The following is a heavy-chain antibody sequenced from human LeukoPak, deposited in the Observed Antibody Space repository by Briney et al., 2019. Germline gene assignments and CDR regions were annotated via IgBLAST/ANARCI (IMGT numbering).Heavy chain of an antibody. D-gene: IGHD3-10*01. CDR3: AREYGSGSYRGFDYYYMDV. CDR2: IYYSGST. CDR1: GGSISSSSYY. V-gene: IGHV4-39*07. J-gene: IGHJ6*03. Sequence: SETLSLTCTVSGGSISSSSYYWGWIRQPPGKGLEWIGSIYYSGSTYYNPSLKSRVTISVDTSKNQFSLKLSSVTAADTAVYYCAREYGSGSYRGFDYYYMDVWGKGTTVTISS.